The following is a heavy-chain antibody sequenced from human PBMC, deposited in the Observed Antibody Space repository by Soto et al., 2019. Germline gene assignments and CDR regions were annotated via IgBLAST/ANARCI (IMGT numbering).Heavy chain of an antibody. CDR3: AKDMEEQWLVLDYYYYYGMDV. Sequence: HPGGSLRLSCAASGFTFSSYGMHWVRQAPGKGLEWVAVISYDGSNKYYADSVKGRFTISRDNSKNTLYLQMNSLRAEDTAVYYCAKDMEEQWLVLDYYYYYGMDVWGQGTTVTVSS. V-gene: IGHV3-30*18. CDR2: ISYDGSNK. J-gene: IGHJ6*02. CDR1: GFTFSSYG. D-gene: IGHD6-19*01.